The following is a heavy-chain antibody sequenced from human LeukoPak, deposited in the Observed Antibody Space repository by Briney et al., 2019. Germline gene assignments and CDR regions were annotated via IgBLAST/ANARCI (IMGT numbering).Heavy chain of an antibody. CDR3: SRDATGDH. J-gene: IGHJ4*02. V-gene: IGHV3-72*01. Sequence: PGGSLRLSCAVSGFTFSDHYMDWVRQAPRKGLEWVGRSRNRAKSYTTDYAASVKGRFTISRDDSKSTLYLQMNSLETEDTAVYYCSRDATGDHWGQGTLVSVSS. CDR1: GFTFSDHY. CDR2: SRNRAKSYTT.